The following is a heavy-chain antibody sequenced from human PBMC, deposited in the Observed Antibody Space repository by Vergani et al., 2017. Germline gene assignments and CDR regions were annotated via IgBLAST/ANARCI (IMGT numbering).Heavy chain of an antibody. CDR1: GYTFTSYD. Sequence: QVQLVQSGAEVKKPGASVRVSCKASGYTFTSYDINWVRQATGQGLEWMGWMNPNSGNTGYAQKFQGRVTMTRNTSISTAYMELSSLRSEDTAVYYCARYPAAADKHWFDPWGQGTLVTVSS. V-gene: IGHV1-8*01. D-gene: IGHD6-13*01. CDR3: ARYPAAADKHWFDP. CDR2: MNPNSGNT. J-gene: IGHJ5*02.